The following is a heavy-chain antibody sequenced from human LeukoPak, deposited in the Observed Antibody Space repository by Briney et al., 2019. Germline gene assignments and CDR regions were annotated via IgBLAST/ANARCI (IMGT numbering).Heavy chain of an antibody. Sequence: GASVKVSFKASGYTFTSYGISGVRQAPGQGLDWMGWTSAYNGNTNYAQKLQVRVSMTTATSKSTAYMELRRLRSEDTAVSYCARAATDIVLMVYAMAYWGQGTLVTVSS. V-gene: IGHV1-18*01. CDR2: TSAYNGNT. J-gene: IGHJ4*02. CDR1: GYTFTSYG. CDR3: ARAATDIVLMVYAMAY. D-gene: IGHD2-8*01.